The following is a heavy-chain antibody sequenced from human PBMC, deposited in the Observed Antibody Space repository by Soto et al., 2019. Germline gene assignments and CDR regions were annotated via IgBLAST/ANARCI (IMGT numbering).Heavy chain of an antibody. CDR1: GGSISSGGYY. CDR3: ARSKYYYDSSGYYFGSFDY. Sequence: SETLSLTCTVSGGSISSGGYYWSWIRQHPGKGLEWIGYIYYSGSTYYNPSLKSRVTISVDTSKNQFSLKLSSVTAADTAVYYCARSKYYYDSSGYYFGSFDYWGQGTLVTSPQ. D-gene: IGHD3-22*01. V-gene: IGHV4-31*03. J-gene: IGHJ4*02. CDR2: IYYSGST.